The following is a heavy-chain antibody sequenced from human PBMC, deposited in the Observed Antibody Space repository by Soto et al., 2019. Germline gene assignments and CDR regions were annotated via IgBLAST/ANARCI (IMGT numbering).Heavy chain of an antibody. Sequence: QVQLVQSGAEAKKPGASVKVSCKASGYTFSSYGISWVRQAPGQGLEWMGWISAYNGNTNYAQKLQGRVTMTTDTSTSTAYMELRSLRSDDTAVYYCARGPNYDILTGNYDGMDVWGQGTTVTVSS. CDR2: ISAYNGNT. CDR3: ARGPNYDILTGNYDGMDV. CDR1: GYTFSSYG. V-gene: IGHV1-18*01. J-gene: IGHJ6*02. D-gene: IGHD3-9*01.